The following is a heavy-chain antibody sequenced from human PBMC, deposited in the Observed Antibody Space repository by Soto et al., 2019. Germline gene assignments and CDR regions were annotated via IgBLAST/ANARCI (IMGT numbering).Heavy chain of an antibody. CDR1: GGTFSRYT. V-gene: IGHV1-69*02. Sequence: QVQLVQSGAEVKKPGSSVKVSCKASGGTFSRYTISWVRQAPGQGLEWMGRIIPILDIPNYTQNFQGRVTIPADKSTGTAYMELSILRSDDTAVYYCASHFTGVLVLGASPPGGDNYGWDVWGQGTTVTVSS. CDR2: IIPILDIP. CDR3: ASHFTGVLVLGASPPGGDNYGWDV. D-gene: IGHD2-15*01. J-gene: IGHJ6*02.